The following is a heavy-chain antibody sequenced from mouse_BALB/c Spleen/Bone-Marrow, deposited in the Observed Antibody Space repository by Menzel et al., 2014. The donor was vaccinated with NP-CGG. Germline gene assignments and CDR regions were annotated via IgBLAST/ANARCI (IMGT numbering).Heavy chain of an antibody. CDR2: IYPGDGDT. V-gene: IGHV1-80*01. CDR1: GYAFSSYW. J-gene: IGHJ3*01. CDR3: ARGPWFAY. Sequence: VKLQESGAELVRPGSSVKISCKASGYAFSSYWMNWVKQRPGQGLEWIGQIYPGDGDTNYNGKFKGKATLTADKSSSTAYMQLSSLTSEDSAVYFCARGPWFAYWGQGTLVTVSA.